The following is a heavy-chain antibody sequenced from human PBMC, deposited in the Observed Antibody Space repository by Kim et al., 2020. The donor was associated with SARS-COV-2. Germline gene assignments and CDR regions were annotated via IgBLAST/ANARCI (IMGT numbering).Heavy chain of an antibody. J-gene: IGHJ4*02. D-gene: IGHD2-15*01. CDR3: ARDSCSGGSCYLDY. Sequence: AQKLQGRVTLTADESTGTGYMELSSLRSEDTAVYYCARDSCSGGSCYLDYWGQGTLVTVSS. V-gene: IGHV1-69*01.